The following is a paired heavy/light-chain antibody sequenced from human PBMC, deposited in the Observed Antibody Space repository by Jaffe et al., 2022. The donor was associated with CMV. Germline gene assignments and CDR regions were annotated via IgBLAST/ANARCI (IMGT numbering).Light chain of an antibody. Sequence: DVVMTQSPLSLPVTLGQPASISCRSSQSLVHSDGNTYLNWFQQRPGQSPRRLIYKVSNRDSGVPDRFSGSGSGTDFTLKISRVEAEDVGVYYCMQGTHWPPWTFGQGTKVEIK. CDR2: KVS. J-gene: IGKJ1*01. V-gene: IGKV2-30*02. CDR3: MQGTHWPPWT. CDR1: QSLVHSDGNTY.
Heavy chain of an antibody. CDR1: GFTFDDYA. CDR3: AKGDRSSSWYTGDAFDI. CDR2: ISWNSGSI. D-gene: IGHD6-13*01. V-gene: IGHV3-9*01. J-gene: IGHJ3*02. Sequence: EVQLVESGGGLVQPGRSLRLSCAASGFTFDDYAMHWVRQAPGKGLEWVSGISWNSGSIGYADSVKGRFTISRDNAKNSLYLQMNSLRAEDTALYYCAKGDRSSSWYTGDAFDIWGQGTMVTVSS.